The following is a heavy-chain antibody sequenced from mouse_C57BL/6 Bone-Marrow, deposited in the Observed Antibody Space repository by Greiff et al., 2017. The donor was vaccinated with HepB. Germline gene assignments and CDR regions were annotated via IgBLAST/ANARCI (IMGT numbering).Heavy chain of an antibody. D-gene: IGHD1-1*01. J-gene: IGHJ3*01. CDR1: GFSFNTYA. Sequence: EVQLVESGGGLVQPKGSLKLSCAASGFSFNTYAMNWVRQAPGKGLEWVARIRSKSNNYATYYADSVKDRFTISRDDSESMLYLQMNNLKTEDTAMYYCVRRITTVVATRAWFAYWGQGTLVTVSA. CDR2: IRSKSNNYAT. CDR3: VRRITTVVATRAWFAY. V-gene: IGHV10-1*01.